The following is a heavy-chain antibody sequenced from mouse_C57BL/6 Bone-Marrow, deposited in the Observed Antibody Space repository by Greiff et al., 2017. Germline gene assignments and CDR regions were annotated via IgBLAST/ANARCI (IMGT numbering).Heavy chain of an antibody. D-gene: IGHD2-12*01. CDR3: ARWPSYYSGAY. CDR1: GYTFTSYW. J-gene: IGHJ3*01. CDR2: IHPNSGST. Sequence: VQLQQPGAELVKPGASVKLSCKASGYTFTSYWMHWVKQRPGQGLEWIGMIHPNSGSTNYNEKFKSKATLTVDKSSSTAYMQLSSLTSEDSAVYYCARWPSYYSGAYWGQGTLVTVSA. V-gene: IGHV1-64*01.